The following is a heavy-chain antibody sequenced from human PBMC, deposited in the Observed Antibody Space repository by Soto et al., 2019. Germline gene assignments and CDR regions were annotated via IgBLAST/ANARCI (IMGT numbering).Heavy chain of an antibody. CDR3: STSSRNEYHFAMDA. J-gene: IGHJ6*02. D-gene: IGHD6-6*01. CDR2: IYSGGST. Sequence: GGSLRLSCAASGLSVSSSDMSWVRQASGKGLEWVSVIYSGGSTHDADSVKGRFTISRDNSKNTVHLQMNSLRVDDTAVYFCSTSSRNEYHFAMDAWGQGTTVTVSS. CDR1: GLSVSSSD. V-gene: IGHV3-53*01.